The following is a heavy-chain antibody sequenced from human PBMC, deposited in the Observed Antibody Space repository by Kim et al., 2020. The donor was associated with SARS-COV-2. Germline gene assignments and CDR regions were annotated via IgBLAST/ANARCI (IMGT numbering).Heavy chain of an antibody. Sequence: SETLSLTCTVSGGSISSGGYYWSWIRQHPGKGLEWIGYIYYSGSTYYNPSLKSRVTISVDTSKNQFSLKLSSVTAADTAVYYCARGSISMVRGVVERVWFDPWGQGTLVTVSS. V-gene: IGHV4-31*03. D-gene: IGHD3-10*01. CDR3: ARGSISMVRGVVERVWFDP. J-gene: IGHJ5*02. CDR2: IYYSGST. CDR1: GGSISSGGYY.